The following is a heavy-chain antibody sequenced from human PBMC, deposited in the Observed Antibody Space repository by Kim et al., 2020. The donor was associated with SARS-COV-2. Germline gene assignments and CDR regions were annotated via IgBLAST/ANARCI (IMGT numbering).Heavy chain of an antibody. J-gene: IGHJ3*02. CDR1: GYSFTSYW. CDR2: IYPGDSDT. Sequence: GESLKISCKGSGYSFTSYWIGWVRQMPGKGLEWMGIIYPGDSDTRYSPSFQGQVTISADKSISTAYLQWSSLKASDTAMYYCARRRVTGVVNDAFDNWGQGTLVTVSS. CDR3: ARRRVTGVVNDAFDN. V-gene: IGHV5-51*01. D-gene: IGHD5-18*01.